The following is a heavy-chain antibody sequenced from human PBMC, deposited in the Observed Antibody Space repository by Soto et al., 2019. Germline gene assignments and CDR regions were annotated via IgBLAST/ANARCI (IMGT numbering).Heavy chain of an antibody. J-gene: IGHJ4*02. V-gene: IGHV1-18*01. Sequence: QVQLVQSGAEVKKPGASVKVSCKASGYTFTSYGISWVRQAPGQGLEWMGWISAYNGNTNYAQKLQGRVTMTTDTSTITAYMELRSLRSDDTAVYYCARTTNYCSSTSCPDPEPFDYWGQGTLVTVSS. CDR1: GYTFTSYG. CDR2: ISAYNGNT. D-gene: IGHD2-2*01. CDR3: ARTTNYCSSTSCPDPEPFDY.